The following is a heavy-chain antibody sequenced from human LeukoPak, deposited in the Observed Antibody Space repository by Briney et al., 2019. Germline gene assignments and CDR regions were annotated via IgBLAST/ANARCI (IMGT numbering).Heavy chain of an antibody. V-gene: IGHV3-53*01. J-gene: IGHJ4*02. CDR3: ARLIAATGRVYFDS. CDR2: IYTGGST. CDR1: GFTVSSNY. Sequence: GGSLRLSCAASGFTVSSNYMSWVRQAPGKGLDWVSVIYTGGSTYYADSVKGRFTTSRDNSKNTLYLQMNSLRAEDTAVYYCARLIAATGRVYFDSWGQETLVTVSS. D-gene: IGHD6-13*01.